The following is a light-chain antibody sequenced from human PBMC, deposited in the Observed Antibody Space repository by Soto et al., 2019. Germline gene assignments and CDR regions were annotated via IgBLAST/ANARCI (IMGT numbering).Light chain of an antibody. V-gene: IGKV3-20*01. Sequence: EFVMKQSPGTLSLSPGEGATLYCGASQAVSSSYLAWYQQKPGQAPRLLIYGATSRAAGIPDRFSGSGSGTDFTLTISSLEPAEFAVYYCQQYGRSPLTFGGGTKVDIK. CDR1: QAVSSSY. CDR2: GAT. J-gene: IGKJ4*01. CDR3: QQYGRSPLT.